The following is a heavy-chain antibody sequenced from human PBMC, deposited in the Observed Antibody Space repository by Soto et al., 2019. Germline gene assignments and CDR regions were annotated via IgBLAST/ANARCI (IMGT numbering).Heavy chain of an antibody. Sequence: PSETLSLTCTVSGGSVSSGSYYWSWIRQPPGKGLEWIGYIYYSGSTNYNPSLKSRVTISVDTSKNQSSLKLSSVTAADTAVFYCAGDIRWLRYFDYWGRGTLGIVSS. CDR3: AGDIRWLRYFDY. J-gene: IGHJ4*02. V-gene: IGHV4-61*01. D-gene: IGHD5-12*01. CDR2: IYYSGST. CDR1: GGSVSSGSYY.